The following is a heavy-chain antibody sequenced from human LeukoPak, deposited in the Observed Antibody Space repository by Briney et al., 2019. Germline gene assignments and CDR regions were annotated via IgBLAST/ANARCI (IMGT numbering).Heavy chain of an antibody. CDR3: ARDRGGYTYSHDY. J-gene: IGHJ4*02. D-gene: IGHD5-18*01. Sequence: SETLSLTCTVSGGSISSYYWSWIRQPPGKGLEWIGYIYYSGSTNYNPSLTSRVTISVDTSKNQFSLKLNFVTAADTAVYYCARDRGGYTYSHDYWGQGTLVTVSS. CDR2: IYYSGST. CDR1: GGSISSYY. V-gene: IGHV4-59*12.